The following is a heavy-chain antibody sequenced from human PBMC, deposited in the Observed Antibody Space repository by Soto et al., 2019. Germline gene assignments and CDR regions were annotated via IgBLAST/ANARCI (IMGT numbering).Heavy chain of an antibody. Sequence: EVQLVESGGGLIQPGGSLRLSCAASGLSVSNNHMTWVRQAPGKGLEWVSLIHGGGSAYYADSVKGRFTISRDNSKNTLYLQMDSLRAEDTAIYYCAGRLTTAASLDYWGQGTLVTVSS. CDR2: IHGGGSA. J-gene: IGHJ4*02. V-gene: IGHV3-53*01. CDR1: GLSVSNNH. CDR3: AGRLTTAASLDY. D-gene: IGHD1-1*01.